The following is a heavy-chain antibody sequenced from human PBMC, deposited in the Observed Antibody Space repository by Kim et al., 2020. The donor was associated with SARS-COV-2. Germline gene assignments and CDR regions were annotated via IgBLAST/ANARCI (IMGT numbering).Heavy chain of an antibody. V-gene: IGHV4-34*01. CDR2: INHSGST. CDR3: ARGGLGVGLRFLEWSRQRYFDL. D-gene: IGHD3-3*01. Sequence: SETLSLTCAVYGGSFSGYYWSWIRQPPGKGLEWIGEINHSGSTNYNPSLKSRVTISVDTSKNQFSLKLSSVTAADTAVYYCARGGLGVGLRFLEWSRQRYFDLWGRGTLVTVSS. J-gene: IGHJ2*01. CDR1: GGSFSGYY.